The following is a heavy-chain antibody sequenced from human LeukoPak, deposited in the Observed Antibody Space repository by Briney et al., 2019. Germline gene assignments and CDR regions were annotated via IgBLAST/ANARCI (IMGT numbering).Heavy chain of an antibody. CDR2: ISSSSSYI. D-gene: IGHD5-18*01. J-gene: IGHJ4*02. CDR3: ARVDTVMAYYFDL. V-gene: IGHV3-21*04. Sequence: GGSLRLSCAASRFTFSSYNMNWVRQAPGKGLEWVSSISSSSSYIYYADSVKGRFTISRHNSRSTLYLQMNSLRAEDTAVYYCARVDTVMAYYFDLWGQGTLVTVSS. CDR1: RFTFSSYN.